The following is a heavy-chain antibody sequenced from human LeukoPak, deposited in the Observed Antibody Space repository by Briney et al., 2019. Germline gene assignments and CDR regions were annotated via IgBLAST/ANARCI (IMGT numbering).Heavy chain of an antibody. CDR3: AREYCSGGSCYSAY. D-gene: IGHD2-15*01. V-gene: IGHV4-59*12. Sequence: SETLSLTFTVSGGSISSYYWSWIRQPPGKGLEWIGYIYYSGSTNYNPSLKSRVTISVDTSKNQFSLKLSSVTAADTAVYYCAREYCSGGSCYSAYWGQGTLVTVSS. CDR1: GGSISSYY. CDR2: IYYSGST. J-gene: IGHJ4*02.